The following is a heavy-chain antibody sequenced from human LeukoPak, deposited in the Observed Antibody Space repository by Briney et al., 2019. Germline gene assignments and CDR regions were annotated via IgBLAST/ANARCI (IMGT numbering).Heavy chain of an antibody. CDR2: IYPPDSDT. D-gene: IGHD3-22*01. CDR1: GYSFGNYW. J-gene: IGHJ4*02. CDR3: ARLHDDSSGYYLDY. V-gene: IGHV5-51*01. Sequence: HGESLKISCKGSGYSFGNYWIAWVRQMPGKGLEWMGIIYPPDSDTRYSPSFQGQVTISADKSISTAYLQWSSLKASDTAMYYCARLHDDSSGYYLDYWGQGTLVTVSS.